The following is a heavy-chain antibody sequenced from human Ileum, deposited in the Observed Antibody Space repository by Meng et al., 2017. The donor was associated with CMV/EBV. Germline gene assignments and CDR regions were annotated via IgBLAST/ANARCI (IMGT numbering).Heavy chain of an antibody. CDR2: IYYSGST. CDR1: GASISSYY. CDR3: ARSPSIHTKGGFDY. J-gene: IGHJ4*02. V-gene: IGHV4-59*01. Sequence: VHLQAPGPGLVKPPGPLSLTCTVSGASISSYYWSWIRQPPGKGLEWIGFIYYSGSTDYNPSLKSRVTISIDTSKNQFSLKLNSVTAADTAVYYCARSPSIHTKGGFDYWGQGTLVTVSS. D-gene: IGHD2-2*02.